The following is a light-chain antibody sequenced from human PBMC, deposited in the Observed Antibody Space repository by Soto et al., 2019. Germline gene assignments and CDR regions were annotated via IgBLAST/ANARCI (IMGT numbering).Light chain of an antibody. CDR1: QCVSSSY. Sequence: EIVLTQSPGTLSLSPGERATLSCRASQCVSSSYLAGYQQKPGQAPRLLIYGASSRATGIPDRFSGSGSGTDFTLTISRLEPEDFAVYYCQQYGSSFTFGPGTKVDIK. J-gene: IGKJ3*01. CDR3: QQYGSSFT. V-gene: IGKV3-20*01. CDR2: GAS.